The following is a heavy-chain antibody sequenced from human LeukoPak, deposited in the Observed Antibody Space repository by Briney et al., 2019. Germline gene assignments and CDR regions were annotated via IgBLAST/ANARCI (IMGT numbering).Heavy chain of an antibody. D-gene: IGHD3-3*01. CDR1: GFTFSSYA. V-gene: IGHV3-23*01. Sequence: GGSLRLSCAASGFTFSSYAMNWVRQAPGKGLEWVSAISGSGGSTYYADSVKGRFTISRDNSKNTLYLQMNSLRAEDTAVYYCAKENYDFWSGYTPYYYYYYMDVWDKGTTVTVSS. CDR2: ISGSGGST. J-gene: IGHJ6*03. CDR3: AKENYDFWSGYTPYYYYYYMDV.